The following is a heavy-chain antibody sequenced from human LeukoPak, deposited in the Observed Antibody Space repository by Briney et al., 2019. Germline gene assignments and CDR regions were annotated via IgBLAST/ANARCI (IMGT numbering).Heavy chain of an antibody. CDR2: IWYDGSNK. J-gene: IGHJ4*02. CDR1: GFTFSSYG. D-gene: IGHD5-12*01. V-gene: IGHV3-33*01. Sequence: GGSLRLSCAASGFTFSSYGMHWVRQAPGKGLEWVAVIWYDGSNKYYADSVKGRFTISRDNSKNTLYLQMNSLRAEDTAVYHCARDWSGNDTLALLWGQGTLVTVSS. CDR3: ARDWSGNDTLALL.